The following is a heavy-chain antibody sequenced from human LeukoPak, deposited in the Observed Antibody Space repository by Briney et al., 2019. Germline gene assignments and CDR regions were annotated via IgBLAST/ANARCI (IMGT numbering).Heavy chain of an antibody. D-gene: IGHD1-26*01. CDR2: INPNSGGT. V-gene: IGHV1-2*02. CDR3: ARDSGSYQHDY. J-gene: IGHJ4*02. Sequence: ASVKVSCKASGYTFTSYDINWVRQAPGQGLEWMGWINPNSGGTNYAQKFQGRVTMTRDTSISTAYMELSRLRSDDTAVYYCARDSGSYQHDYWGQGTLVTVSS. CDR1: GYTFTSYD.